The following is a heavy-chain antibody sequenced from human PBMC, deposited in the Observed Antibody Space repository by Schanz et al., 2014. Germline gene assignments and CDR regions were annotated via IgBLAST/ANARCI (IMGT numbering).Heavy chain of an antibody. V-gene: IGHV1-69*08. Sequence: QVQLVQSGAEVKKPGSSVKVSCKASGGTFTSSTLPWVRQAPGQGLEWMGRIIPILDKTNYAQKFQGRVTMTADKSTSTVYMEVSGLRSEDTAVYYCAKVDRTRYYAMDVWGQGTTVTGSS. D-gene: IGHD3-9*01. CDR2: IIPILDKT. CDR3: AKVDRTRYYAMDV. CDR1: GGTFTSST. J-gene: IGHJ6*02.